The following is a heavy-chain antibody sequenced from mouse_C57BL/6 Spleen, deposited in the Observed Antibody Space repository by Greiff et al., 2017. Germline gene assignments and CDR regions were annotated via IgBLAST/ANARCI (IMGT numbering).Heavy chain of an antibody. CDR1: GYTFTDYN. D-gene: IGHD1-1*01. CDR3: ARRHYYGNYFDY. CDR2: INPNNGGT. J-gene: IGHJ2*01. V-gene: IGHV1-18*01. Sequence: VQLQQSGPELVKPGASVKIPCKASGYTFTDYNMDCVKQSHGKSLEWIGDINPNNGGTIYNQKFKGKATLTVDKSSSTAYMELRSLTSEDTAVYYCARRHYYGNYFDYWGQGTTLTVSS.